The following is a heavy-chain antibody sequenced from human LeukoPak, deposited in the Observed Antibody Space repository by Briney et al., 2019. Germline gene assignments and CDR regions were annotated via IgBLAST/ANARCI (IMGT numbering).Heavy chain of an antibody. D-gene: IGHD6-19*01. CDR3: AKDIGYSSGWYTVGFDY. Sequence: GGSLKLSCAASGFTSDDYAMHWVRQAPGKGLEWVSGISWNSGSIGYADSVKGRFTISRDNAKNSLYLQMNSLRAEDTALYYCAKDIGYSSGWYTVGFDYWGQGTLVTVSS. V-gene: IGHV3-9*02. CDR2: ISWNSGSI. J-gene: IGHJ4*02. CDR1: GFTSDDYA.